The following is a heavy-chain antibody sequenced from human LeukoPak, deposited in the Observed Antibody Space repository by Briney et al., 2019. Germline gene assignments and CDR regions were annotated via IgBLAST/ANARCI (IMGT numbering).Heavy chain of an antibody. CDR2: IKSKTDGGTI. CDR3: TTAMVRGADFDY. CDR1: GSTFSNAW. D-gene: IGHD3-10*01. J-gene: IGHJ4*02. V-gene: IGHV3-15*01. Sequence: PGGSLRLSCADSGSTFSNAWMSWVRQAPGKGLEWVGRIKSKTDGGTIDYAAPVKGRFTISRDDSKNTLYLQMNSLKTEDTAVYYCTTAMVRGADFDYWGQGTLVTVSS.